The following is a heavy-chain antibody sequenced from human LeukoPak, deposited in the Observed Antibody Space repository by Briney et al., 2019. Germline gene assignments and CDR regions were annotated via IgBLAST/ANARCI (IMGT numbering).Heavy chain of an antibody. Sequence: SETLSLTCAVSGYSLSSGYYWGWIRPPPGKGLEWIGRIYHSGSTHYNPSLKSRVTISVDTSKNQFSLKLSSVTAADTAVYYCARGGDGYNPGLFDYWGQGTLVTVSS. V-gene: IGHV4-38-2*01. CDR3: ARGGDGYNPGLFDY. J-gene: IGHJ4*02. D-gene: IGHD5-24*01. CDR1: GYSLSSGYY. CDR2: IYHSGST.